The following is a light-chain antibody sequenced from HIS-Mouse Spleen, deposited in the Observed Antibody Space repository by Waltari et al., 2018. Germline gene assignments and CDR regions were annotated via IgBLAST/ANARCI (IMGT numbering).Light chain of an antibody. J-gene: IGLJ2*01. CDR2: EGS. CDR3: CSYAGSSTVV. Sequence: QSALTKPASVAGSPGQSITISCTGTSSAVGRYNLVSWYQQPPGKAPKLMIYEGSKRPSGVSNRFSGSKSGNTASLTISGLQAEDEADYYCCSYAGSSTVVFGGGTKLTVL. CDR1: SSAVGRYNL. V-gene: IGLV2-23*01.